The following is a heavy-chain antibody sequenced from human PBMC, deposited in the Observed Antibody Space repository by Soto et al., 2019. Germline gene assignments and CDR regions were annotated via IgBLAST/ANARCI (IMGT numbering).Heavy chain of an antibody. Sequence: EVQLLESGGDLVQPGGSLRLSCAASGFTLSNYAMSWVRQAPGKGLEWVSTFSGTGGYTYYADSVKGRFTISRDDSKNKLLLHMQSLRAAETAVYYCARGQRALIAYGPFDPWGQGTLVTVSS. CDR2: FSGTGGYT. CDR3: ARGQRALIAYGPFDP. D-gene: IGHD4-17*01. J-gene: IGHJ5*02. V-gene: IGHV3-23*01. CDR1: GFTLSNYA.